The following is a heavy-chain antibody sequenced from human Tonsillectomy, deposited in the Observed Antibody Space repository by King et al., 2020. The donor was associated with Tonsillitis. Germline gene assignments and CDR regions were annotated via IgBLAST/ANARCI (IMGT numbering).Heavy chain of an antibody. CDR3: PIPGDSTGVDY. CDR1: GYSFANYW. V-gene: IGHV5-51*01. Sequence: FQLVQSGAEVKKPGESLKISCKGSGYSFANYWIGWVRQMPGKGLEWMGIIYPGDSDTRYNPSFQAQVTISADKSISHAYLRWVSLKTSDTAMYYYPIPGDSTGVDYWGQGSLVIVSS. J-gene: IGHJ4*02. CDR2: IYPGDSDT. D-gene: IGHD3-22*01.